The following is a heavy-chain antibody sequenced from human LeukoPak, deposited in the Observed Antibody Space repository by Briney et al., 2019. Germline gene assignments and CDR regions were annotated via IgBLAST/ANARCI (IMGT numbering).Heavy chain of an antibody. CDR1: GFTFSSYS. CDR3: ARSFSYYDFWSGYFDY. CDR2: ISSSSSYI. J-gene: IGHJ4*02. V-gene: IGHV3-21*01. Sequence: GGSLRLSCAASGFTFSSYSMNWVRQAPGKGLEWVSSISSSSSYIYYADSVKGRFTISRDNAKNSLYLQMNSLRAEDTAVYYCARSFSYYDFWSGYFDYWGQGTLVTVSS. D-gene: IGHD3-3*01.